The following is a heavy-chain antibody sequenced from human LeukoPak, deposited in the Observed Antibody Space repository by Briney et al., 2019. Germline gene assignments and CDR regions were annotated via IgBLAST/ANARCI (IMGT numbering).Heavy chain of an antibody. CDR1: GFTFSSYA. Sequence: PGGSLRLSCAASGFTFSSYAMSWVRQAPGKGLEWVSAISGSGGSTYYAVSVKGRFTISRDNSKNTLYLQMNSLRAEDTAVYYCAKDLPSLYYYDSSAQDYWGQGTLVTVSS. CDR3: AKDLPSLYYYDSSAQDY. J-gene: IGHJ4*02. CDR2: ISGSGGST. D-gene: IGHD3-22*01. V-gene: IGHV3-23*01.